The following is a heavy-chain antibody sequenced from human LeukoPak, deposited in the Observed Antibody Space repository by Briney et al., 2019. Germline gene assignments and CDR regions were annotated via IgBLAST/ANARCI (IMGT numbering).Heavy chain of an antibody. J-gene: IGHJ4*02. CDR2: IYYSGST. D-gene: IGHD3-10*01. CDR3: ARRYYSGSGSYPAHIDY. V-gene: IGHV4-59*08. CDR1: GGSMNSYY. Sequence: SETLSLTCSVSGGSMNSYYWSWIRQSPGKGLEWIGYIYYSGSTNYNPSLKSRVTISVDTSKNQFSLKLSSVTAADTAVYYCARRYYSGSGSYPAHIDYWGQGTLVTVSS.